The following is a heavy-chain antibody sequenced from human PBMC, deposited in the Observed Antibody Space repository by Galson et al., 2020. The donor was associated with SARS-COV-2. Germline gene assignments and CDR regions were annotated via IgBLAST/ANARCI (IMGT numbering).Heavy chain of an antibody. V-gene: IGHV4-30-2*01. CDR3: ARDNGDYNGLGY. D-gene: IGHD4-17*01. CDR2: IYRNGRS. CDR1: AGSISSADYS. J-gene: IGHJ4*02. Sequence: SETLSLTCDVSAGSISSADYSWNWIWQPPGKGLEWIGYIYRNGRSHSNPSLSGRLTMSVYRTMNRFSLSLNSATAADTAVYYCARDNGDYNGLGYWGQGILVIVSS.